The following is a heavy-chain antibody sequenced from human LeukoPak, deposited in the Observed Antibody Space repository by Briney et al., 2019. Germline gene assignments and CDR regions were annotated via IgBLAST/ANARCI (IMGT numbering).Heavy chain of an antibody. V-gene: IGHV3-11*01. D-gene: IGHD4-17*01. J-gene: IGHJ4*02. CDR2: ITSSGTII. CDR3: ARDPDYGDPY. Sequence: KPGGSLRLSCTASGFTFSDHYMSWFRLSPEKGLEWISYITSSGTIIDYADSVMGRFTISSDNAQSSLYLQMNSLRPEDTAMYYCARDPDYGDPYWGQGTLVTVSS. CDR1: GFTFSDHY.